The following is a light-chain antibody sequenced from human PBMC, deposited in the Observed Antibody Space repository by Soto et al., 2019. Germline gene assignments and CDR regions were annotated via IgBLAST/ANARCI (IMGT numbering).Light chain of an antibody. J-gene: IGKJ1*01. Sequence: EIVLTQSPGTLSLSPGERATLSCRASQSFSSNYLAWYQQKPGQGPRLLIFGASSRATGIPDRFSGSGSGTDFTLTISRLEPEDFAVHYCQHYGSTPPWTFGAGTKVEIK. CDR2: GAS. CDR3: QHYGSTPPWT. V-gene: IGKV3-20*01. CDR1: QSFSSNY.